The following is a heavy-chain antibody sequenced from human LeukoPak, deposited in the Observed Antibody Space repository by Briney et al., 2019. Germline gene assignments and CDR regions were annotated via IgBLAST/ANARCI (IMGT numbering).Heavy chain of an antibody. CDR2: IIPIFGTA. CDR3: ARDLGIAVAAVLYNWFDP. D-gene: IGHD6-19*01. CDR1: GGTFSSYA. Sequence: ASVKVSCKASGGTFSSYAISWVRQAPGQGLEWMGRIIPIFGTANYAQKFQGRVTITADKSTSTAYMELSSLRSEDTAAYYCARDLGIAVAAVLYNWFDPWGQGTLVTVSS. V-gene: IGHV1-69*06. J-gene: IGHJ5*02.